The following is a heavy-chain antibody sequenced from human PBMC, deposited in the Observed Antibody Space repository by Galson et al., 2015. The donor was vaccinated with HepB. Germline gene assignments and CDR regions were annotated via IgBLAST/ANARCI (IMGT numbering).Heavy chain of an antibody. D-gene: IGHD3-10*01. CDR3: AKGRITMVRGVFDY. CDR2: IRYDGSNK. J-gene: IGHJ4*02. V-gene: IGHV3-30*02. Sequence: SLRLSCAASGFTFSSYGMHWVRQAPGKGLEWVAFIRYDGSNKYYADSVKGRFTISRDNSKNTLYLQMNSLRAEDTAVYYCAKGRITMVRGVFDYWGQGTLVTVSS. CDR1: GFTFSSYG.